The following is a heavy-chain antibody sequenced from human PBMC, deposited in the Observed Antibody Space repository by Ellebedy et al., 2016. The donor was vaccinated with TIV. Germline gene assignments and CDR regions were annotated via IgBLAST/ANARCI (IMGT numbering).Heavy chain of an antibody. CDR2: IYYSGST. Sequence: MPSETLSLICTVSGGSISSYYWSWIRQPPGKGLEWIGYIYYSGSTYYNPSLKSRVTISVDTSKNQFSLKLSSVTAADTAVYYCARPIRDGYNLWFGYWGQGTLVTVSS. V-gene: IGHV4-59*04. D-gene: IGHD5-24*01. CDR1: GGSISSYY. J-gene: IGHJ4*02. CDR3: ARPIRDGYNLWFGY.